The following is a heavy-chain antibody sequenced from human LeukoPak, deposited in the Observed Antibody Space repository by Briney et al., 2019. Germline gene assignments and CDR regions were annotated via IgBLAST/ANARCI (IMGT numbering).Heavy chain of an antibody. CDR2: ISASVGST. J-gene: IGHJ4*02. CDR3: AKDRYELRFLEWLFDY. V-gene: IGHV3-23*01. CDR1: GFTFSSYA. Sequence: GWSLRLSCAASGFTFSSYAMSWVRQAPGNRLEGVSAISASVGSTYYADSVQGRFTISRDNSKNTLYLQMNSLRAEDTAVYYCAKDRYELRFLEWLFDYWGQGPLDTVPS. D-gene: IGHD3-3*01.